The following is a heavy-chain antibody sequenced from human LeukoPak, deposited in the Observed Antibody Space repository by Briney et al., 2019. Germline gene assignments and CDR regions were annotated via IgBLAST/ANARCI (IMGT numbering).Heavy chain of an antibody. V-gene: IGHV4-34*01. D-gene: IGHD3-10*01. CDR1: GGSFSGYY. Sequence: SETLSLTCAVYGGSFSGYYWSWIRQPPGKGLEWIGEINHSGSTNYNPSLKSRVTISVDTSKNQFSLKLSSVTAADTAVYYCARSSKWFRESRPDYWGQGTLVTVSS. CDR2: INHSGST. CDR3: ARSSKWFRESRPDY. J-gene: IGHJ4*02.